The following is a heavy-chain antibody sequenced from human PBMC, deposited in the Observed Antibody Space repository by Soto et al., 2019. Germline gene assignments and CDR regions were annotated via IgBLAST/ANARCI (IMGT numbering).Heavy chain of an antibody. CDR2: IKQDGSEK. CDR3: ARAPSSPGSSWFSGMDV. Sequence: QPGGSLRLSCAASGFTFSSYWMSWVRQAPGKGLEWVANIKQDGSEKYYVDSVKGRFTISRDNAKNSLYLQMNSLRAEDTAVYYCARAPSSPGSSWFSGMDVWGQGTTVTVSS. J-gene: IGHJ6*02. V-gene: IGHV3-7*01. D-gene: IGHD6-13*01. CDR1: GFTFSSYW.